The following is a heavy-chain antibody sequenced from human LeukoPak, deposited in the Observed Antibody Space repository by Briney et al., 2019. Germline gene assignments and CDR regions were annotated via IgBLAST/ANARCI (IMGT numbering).Heavy chain of an antibody. J-gene: IGHJ6*02. Sequence: PSETLSLTCTVSGGSISSYYWSWIRQPPGKGLEWIGYISHSGSTNYNPSLKSRVTISLDTSKSQFSLRLSYVTAADTAVYYCARGVCTSTSCYAGDYGMDVWGQGTAVTVS. CDR3: ARGVCTSTSCYAGDYGMDV. CDR2: ISHSGST. V-gene: IGHV4-59*08. D-gene: IGHD2-2*01. CDR1: GGSISSYY.